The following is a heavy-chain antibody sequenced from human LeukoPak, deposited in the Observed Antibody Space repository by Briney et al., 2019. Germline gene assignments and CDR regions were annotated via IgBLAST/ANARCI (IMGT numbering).Heavy chain of an antibody. J-gene: IGHJ6*03. V-gene: IGHV3-7*01. D-gene: IGHD6-19*01. Sequence: GGSLRLSCAASGFTFSNYWMSWVRQAPGKGLEGVATIKQDGSEKYYVDSVTGRFPISRDNAKNSLYLQMNSLRAEDTAVYYCARDSSTGWPYYYYCMDVWGKGTTVTVSS. CDR3: ARDSSTGWPYYYYCMDV. CDR1: GFTFSNYW. CDR2: IKQDGSEK.